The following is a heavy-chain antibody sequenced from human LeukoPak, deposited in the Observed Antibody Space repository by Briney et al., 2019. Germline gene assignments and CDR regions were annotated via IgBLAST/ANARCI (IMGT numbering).Heavy chain of an antibody. D-gene: IGHD6-19*01. CDR2: IYYSGST. CDR3: ARDPSSGWAYYFDY. Sequence: SETLSLTCTVSGGSISSSNYYWGWIRQPPGKGLEWIGNIYYSGSTNYNPSLKSRVTISVDTSKNQFSLKLSSVTAADTAVYYCARDPSSGWAYYFDYWGQGTLVTVSS. V-gene: IGHV4-39*02. J-gene: IGHJ4*02. CDR1: GGSISSSNYY.